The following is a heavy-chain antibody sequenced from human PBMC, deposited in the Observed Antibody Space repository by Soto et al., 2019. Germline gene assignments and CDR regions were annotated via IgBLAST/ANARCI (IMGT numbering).Heavy chain of an antibody. Sequence: ASVEISCNASGDTFTGYYMPCVRRAPGQGLEWMGWINPNSGGTNYAQKFQGRVTMTRGTSISTAYMELSSLRSEDTAVYYCAREIAVAGDYFDYWGQGTLVTVS. V-gene: IGHV1-2*02. CDR1: GDTFTGYY. D-gene: IGHD6-19*01. J-gene: IGHJ4*02. CDR3: AREIAVAGDYFDY. CDR2: INPNSGGT.